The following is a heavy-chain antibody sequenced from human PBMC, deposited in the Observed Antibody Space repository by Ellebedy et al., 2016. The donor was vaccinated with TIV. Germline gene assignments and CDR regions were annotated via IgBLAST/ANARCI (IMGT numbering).Heavy chain of an antibody. CDR2: IISKANNYAT. J-gene: IGHJ4*02. V-gene: IGHV3-73*01. Sequence: PGGSLRLSCAASEFTFSGSATHWVRQASGKGLEWVGRIISKANNYATAYAASVKGRFTISRDDSKNTAYLQMNSLKTEDTAVYYCEHIVVVTATGYWGQGTLVTVSS. CDR1: EFTFSGSA. CDR3: EHIVVVTATGY. D-gene: IGHD2-21*02.